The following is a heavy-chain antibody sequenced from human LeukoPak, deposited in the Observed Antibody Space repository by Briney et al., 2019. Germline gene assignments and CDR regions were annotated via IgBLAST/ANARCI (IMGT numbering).Heavy chain of an antibody. V-gene: IGHV1-46*01. CDR2: INPSGGST. CDR3: ARALRSIAAAGTSWRTGAFDI. Sequence: ASVKVSCKASGYTFTSYYMHWVRQVPGQGLEWMGIINPSGGSTSYAQKFQGRVTMTRDMSTSTVYMELSSLRSEDTAVYYCARALRSIAAAGTSWRTGAFDIWGQGTMVTVSS. CDR1: GYTFTSYY. J-gene: IGHJ3*02. D-gene: IGHD6-13*01.